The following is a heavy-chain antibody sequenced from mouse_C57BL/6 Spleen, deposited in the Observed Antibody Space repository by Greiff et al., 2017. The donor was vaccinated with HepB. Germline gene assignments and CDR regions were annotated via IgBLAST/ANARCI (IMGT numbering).Heavy chain of an antibody. CDR2: ISYSGST. V-gene: IGHV3-1*01. Sequence: ESGPGMVKPSQSLSLTCTVTGYSITSGYDWHWIRHFPGNKLEWMGYISYSGSTNYNPSLKSRISITHDTSKNHFFLKLNSVTTEDTATYYCARDLGYGNYPRWYFDVWGTGTTVTVSS. D-gene: IGHD2-10*02. CDR3: ARDLGYGNYPRWYFDV. CDR1: GYSITSGYD. J-gene: IGHJ1*03.